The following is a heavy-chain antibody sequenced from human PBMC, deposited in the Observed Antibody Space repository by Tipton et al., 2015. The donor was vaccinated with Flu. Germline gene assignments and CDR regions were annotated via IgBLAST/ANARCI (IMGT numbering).Heavy chain of an antibody. D-gene: IGHD3-22*01. J-gene: IGHJ6*02. CDR3: AKHRYDSSGYPLYFYVMDV. Sequence: GSLRLSCAASGFTFSSSAMSWGRQAPGKGLEWVSSISAGGDSTYYGDSVKGQFTISRDNSKKTLYLQMNSLRAEGTAVYYCAKHRYDSSGYPLYFYVMDVWSQGTTVTVSS. CDR1: GFTFSSSA. CDR2: ISAGGDST. V-gene: IGHV3-23*01.